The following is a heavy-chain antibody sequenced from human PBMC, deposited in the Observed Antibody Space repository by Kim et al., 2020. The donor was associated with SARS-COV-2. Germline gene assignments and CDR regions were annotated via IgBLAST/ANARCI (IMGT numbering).Heavy chain of an antibody. CDR3: ARVRGYDILTGYYAEIDY. V-gene: IGHV1-18*04. D-gene: IGHD3-9*01. J-gene: IGHJ4*02. CDR2: ISAYNGNT. CDR1: GYTFTSYG. Sequence: ASVKVSCKASGYTFTSYGISWVRQAPGQGLEWMGWISAYNGNTNYAQKLQGRVTMTTDTSTSTAYMELGSLRSDDTAVYYCARVRGYDILTGYYAEIDYWGQGTLDTVSS.